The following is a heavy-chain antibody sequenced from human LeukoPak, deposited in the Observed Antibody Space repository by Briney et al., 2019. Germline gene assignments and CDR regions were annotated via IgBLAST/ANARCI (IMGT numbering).Heavy chain of an antibody. CDR3: ARGGGSYCSDY. J-gene: IGHJ4*02. CDR2: IIPILGIA. Sequence: SVKVSCKASGGTFSSDTINWLRQAPGQGLEWMGRIIPILGIANYAQEFQGRVTITADKSTGTAYMELSRLRSDDTAVYYCARGGGSYCSDYWGQGTLVTVSS. CDR1: GGTFSSDT. D-gene: IGHD1-26*01. V-gene: IGHV1-69*02.